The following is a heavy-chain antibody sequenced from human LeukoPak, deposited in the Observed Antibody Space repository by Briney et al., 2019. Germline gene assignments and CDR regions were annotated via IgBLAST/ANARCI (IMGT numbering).Heavy chain of an antibody. V-gene: IGHV1-69*04. Sequence: SVKVSCKASGGTFSSYAISWVRQAPGQGLEWMGRIIPILGIANYAQKFQGGVTITADKSTSTAYMELSSLRSEDTAVYYCARGVAGYTRGDFDYWGQGTLVTVSS. D-gene: IGHD6-19*01. J-gene: IGHJ4*02. CDR2: IIPILGIA. CDR3: ARGVAGYTRGDFDY. CDR1: GGTFSSYA.